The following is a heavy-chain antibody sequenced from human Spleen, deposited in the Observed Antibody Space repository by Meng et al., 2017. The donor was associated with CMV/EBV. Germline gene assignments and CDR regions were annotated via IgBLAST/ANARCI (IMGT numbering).Heavy chain of an antibody. Sequence: GGSLRLSCAASGFTFSSYAMSWVRQAPGKGLEWVSVIYSGGSSTYYADSVKGRFTISRDNSKNTLYLQMNSLRAEDTAVYYCAKWGGYCSSTSCSNWFDPWGQGTLVTVSS. J-gene: IGHJ5*02. D-gene: IGHD2-2*01. V-gene: IGHV3-23*03. CDR3: AKWGGYCSSTSCSNWFDP. CDR2: IYSGGSST. CDR1: GFTFSSYA.